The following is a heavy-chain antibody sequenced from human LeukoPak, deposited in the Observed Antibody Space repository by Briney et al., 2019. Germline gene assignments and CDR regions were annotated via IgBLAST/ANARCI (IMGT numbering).Heavy chain of an antibody. V-gene: IGHV1-69*01. CDR1: GGTFSSNA. Sequence: GASVKVSCKASGGTFSSNAISWVRQAPGQGLEWMGGIMSTFGPAVYAVKFQGRVTITADESTSTAYMQMSSLTSEDMAVYYCAREDTDLVTDGFDVWGQGTVVTVSS. D-gene: IGHD5-18*01. CDR2: IMSTFGPA. CDR3: AREDTDLVTDGFDV. J-gene: IGHJ3*01.